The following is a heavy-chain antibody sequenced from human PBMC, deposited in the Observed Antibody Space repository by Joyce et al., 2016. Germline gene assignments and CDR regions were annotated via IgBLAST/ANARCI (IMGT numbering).Heavy chain of an antibody. CDR2: ISSTVSTI. CDR1: GFTFIDYY. D-gene: IGHD2-2*01. J-gene: IGHJ6*02. CDR3: ARGPGYCSTTTCSPGDGMDV. Sequence: QVQLVESGGGLVKTGGSLRLSCEASGFTFIDYYMSCIRRAPGKGLEWVSYISSTVSTIYYADSVKGRFTMSRNNAKNSLYLQMNSLRAEDTAVYYCARGPGYCSTTTCSPGDGMDVWGQGTTVTVSS. V-gene: IGHV3-11*01.